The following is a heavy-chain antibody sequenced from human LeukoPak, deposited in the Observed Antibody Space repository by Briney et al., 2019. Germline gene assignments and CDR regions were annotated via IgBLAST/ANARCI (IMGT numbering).Heavy chain of an antibody. CDR3: ARDGTMVTSGGDY. D-gene: IGHD5-18*01. CDR1: GGSRRYGSYF. CDR2: VHPSGTT. J-gene: IGHJ4*02. V-gene: IGHV4-61*02. Sequence: TLSLTCTVPGGSRRYGSYFWSWVRQPAGKGLEWIARVHPSGTTKYNPSFKSRFSISANMSKNQFSLRLHSLKAADPAGFYCARDGTMVTSGGDYWGQGTLVTVSS.